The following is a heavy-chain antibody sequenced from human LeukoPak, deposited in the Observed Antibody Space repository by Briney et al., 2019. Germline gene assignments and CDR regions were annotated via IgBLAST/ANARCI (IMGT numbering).Heavy chain of an antibody. J-gene: IGHJ4*02. CDR3: ARVRQRTLDY. CDR1: GGSISSYY. V-gene: IGHV4-59*01. CDR2: IYYSGST. Sequence: SETLSLTCTVSGGSISSYYWSWIRQPPGKGLEWIGSIYYSGSTNYNPSLKSRVTISVDTSKNQFSLKLSSVTAADTAVYYCARVRQRTLDYWGQGTLVTVSS.